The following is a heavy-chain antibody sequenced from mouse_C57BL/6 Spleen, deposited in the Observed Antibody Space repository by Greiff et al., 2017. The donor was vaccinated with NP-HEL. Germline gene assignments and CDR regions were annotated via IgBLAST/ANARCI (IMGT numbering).Heavy chain of an antibody. Sequence: VQLQQSGAELVKPGASVKLSCKASGYTFTNYWMHWVKQRPEQGLEWIGRIDPEDGDTEYAPKFQGKATMTADTSSNTAYLQLSSLTSEDTAVYYCTTGGYYGSSYWFAYWGQGTLVTVSA. CDR3: TTGGYYGSSYWFAY. V-gene: IGHV14-1*01. D-gene: IGHD1-1*01. CDR2: IDPEDGDT. J-gene: IGHJ3*01. CDR1: GYTFTNYW.